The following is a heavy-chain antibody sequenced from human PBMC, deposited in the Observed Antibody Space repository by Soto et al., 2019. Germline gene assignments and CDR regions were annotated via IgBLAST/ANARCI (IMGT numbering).Heavy chain of an antibody. CDR2: ISAYNGNT. Sequence: ASVKVSCKASGYTFTSYGISWVRQAPGQGLEWMGWISAYNGNTNYAQKLQGRVTMTTDTSTSTAYMELRSLRSDDTAVYYCARDLALYYDILTGYYGPYYMDLWGKGTTVTVSS. D-gene: IGHD3-9*01. V-gene: IGHV1-18*01. J-gene: IGHJ6*03. CDR1: GYTFTSYG. CDR3: ARDLALYYDILTGYYGPYYMDL.